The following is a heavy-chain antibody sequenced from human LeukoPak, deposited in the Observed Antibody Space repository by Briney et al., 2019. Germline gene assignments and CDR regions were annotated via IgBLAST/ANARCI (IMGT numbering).Heavy chain of an antibody. D-gene: IGHD6-19*01. CDR2: INPNSGGT. J-gene: IGHJ4*02. CDR1: GYTFTGYY. CDR3: ARGPFPFGSGWQELFDH. Sequence: ASVKVSCKASGYTFTGYYMHWVRQAPGQGLEWMGWINPNSGGTNYAQKFQGRVTMTRDTSISTAYMELSRLRSDDTAVYYCARGPFPFGSGWQELFDHWGQGTLVTVSS. V-gene: IGHV1-2*02.